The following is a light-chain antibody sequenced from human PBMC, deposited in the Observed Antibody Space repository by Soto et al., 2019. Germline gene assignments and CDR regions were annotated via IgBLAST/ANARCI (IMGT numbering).Light chain of an antibody. V-gene: IGKV2-28*01. J-gene: IGKJ3*01. CDR3: MEALQTPIT. Sequence: DIVMTQSPLSLPVTPGEPASISCRSSQSLLHSNGYNYLDWYLQKPGQSPQLLIYLGSDRASGVPDRYSGSGSGTDFTLKISRVEAEDVGVYYCMEALQTPITFGPGTKLDIK. CDR2: LGS. CDR1: QSLLHSNGYNY.